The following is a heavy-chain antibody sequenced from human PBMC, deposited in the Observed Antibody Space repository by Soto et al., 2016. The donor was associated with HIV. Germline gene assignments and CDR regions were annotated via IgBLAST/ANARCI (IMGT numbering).Heavy chain of an antibody. CDR2: IYYSGSATST. CDR1: NDSISSHY. Sequence: VRVQESGPGLVKPSETLSLICIVSNDSISSHYWSWIRQPPGKGLEWIGYIYYSGSATSTNYNPSFKSRVTISIDTSKNQFSLKLNSVTAADTAVYYCATRVVAATPAHFDYWGQGTLVTVS. V-gene: IGHV4-59*11. J-gene: IGHJ4*02. D-gene: IGHD2-15*01. CDR3: ATRVVAATPAHFDY.